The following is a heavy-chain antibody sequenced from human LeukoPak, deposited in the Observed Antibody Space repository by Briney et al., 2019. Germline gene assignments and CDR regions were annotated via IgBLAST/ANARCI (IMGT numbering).Heavy chain of an antibody. D-gene: IGHD2-21*01. CDR1: GYSISSGYY. CDR3: ARAYRPIPLNWFDP. CDR2: IYHSGST. J-gene: IGHJ5*02. Sequence: PPETLSLTCTVSGYSISSGYYWGWIRQPPGKGLEWIGSIYHSGSTYYNPSLKSRVTISVDTSKNQFSLKLSSVTAADTAVYYCARAYRPIPLNWFDPWGQGTLVTVSS. V-gene: IGHV4-38-2*02.